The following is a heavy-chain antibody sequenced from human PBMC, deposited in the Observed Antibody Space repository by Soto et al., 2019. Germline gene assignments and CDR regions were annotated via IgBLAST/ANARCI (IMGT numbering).Heavy chain of an antibody. CDR2: INYSGRT. D-gene: IGHD2-21*01. CDR1: GGSISDSSHY. CDR3: ARHFGNSGDWAFDF. J-gene: IGHJ4*02. V-gene: IGHV4-39*01. Sequence: QVLLQESGPGLVKPSETLSLTCTVSGGSISDSSHYWAWIRQPPGKGLEWIATINYSGRTYYNPSLRSRVTISVDTSRDQFSLNLNSVPAADTAVYYCARHFGNSGDWAFDFWGQGTLVTVSS.